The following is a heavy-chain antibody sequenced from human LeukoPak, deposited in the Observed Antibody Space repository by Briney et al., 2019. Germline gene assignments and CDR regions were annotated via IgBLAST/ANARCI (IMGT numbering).Heavy chain of an antibody. CDR3: AKDLMWSSSWYDPPSFDY. CDR1: GFTFSSYA. Sequence: TGGSLRLSCVTSGFTFSSYAMSWVRQAPGKGLEWVSAISGSGGSTYYADSVKGRFTISRDNSKNTLYLQMNSLRAEDTAVYYCAKDLMWSSSWYDPPSFDYWGQGTLVTVSP. J-gene: IGHJ4*02. CDR2: ISGSGGST. D-gene: IGHD6-13*01. V-gene: IGHV3-23*01.